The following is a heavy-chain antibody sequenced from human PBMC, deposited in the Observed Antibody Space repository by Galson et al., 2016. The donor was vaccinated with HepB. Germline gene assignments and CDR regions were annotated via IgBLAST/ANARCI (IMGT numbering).Heavy chain of an antibody. CDR2: IGGGGGNT. CDR3: ARDRGGTYSNCFDY. V-gene: IGHV3-23*01. D-gene: IGHD1-26*01. J-gene: IGHJ4*02. CDR1: GFTFSHYA. Sequence: SLRLSCAASGFTFSHYAMAWVRQAPGKGLEWVSTIGGGGGNTHYADSVKGRFTISRDNGKRTLYLQMNRLRAEDTAVYYCARDRGGTYSNCFDYWGQGTMVTVSS.